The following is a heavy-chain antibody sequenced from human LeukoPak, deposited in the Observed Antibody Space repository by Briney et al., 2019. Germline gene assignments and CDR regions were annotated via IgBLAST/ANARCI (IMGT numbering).Heavy chain of an antibody. D-gene: IGHD3-22*01. Sequence: SETLSLTCAVYGGSFSGYYWSWIRQPPGKGLEWIGEINHSGSTNYNPSLKSRVTISVDTSKNQFSLKLSSVTAADTAVYYCASRAHYYDSSGYKDNWFDPWGQGALVTVSS. V-gene: IGHV4-34*01. CDR2: INHSGST. CDR3: ASRAHYYDSSGYKDNWFDP. J-gene: IGHJ5*02. CDR1: GGSFSGYY.